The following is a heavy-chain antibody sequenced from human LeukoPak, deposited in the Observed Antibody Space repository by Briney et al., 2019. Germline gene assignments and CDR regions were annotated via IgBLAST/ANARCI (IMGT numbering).Heavy chain of an antibody. J-gene: IGHJ4*02. CDR3: AHREGYDSSGYHPYFDY. CDR2: IYWNDDK. CDR1: GFSLSTSGVG. D-gene: IGHD3-22*01. V-gene: IGHV2-5*01. Sequence: SGPTLVNPTQTLTLTCTFSGFSLSTSGVGVVWIRHPPGKALEWLALIYWNDDKRYSPSLKSRLTITKDTSKNQVVLTMTNMDPVDTATYYCAHREGYDSSGYHPYFDYWGQGTLVTVSS.